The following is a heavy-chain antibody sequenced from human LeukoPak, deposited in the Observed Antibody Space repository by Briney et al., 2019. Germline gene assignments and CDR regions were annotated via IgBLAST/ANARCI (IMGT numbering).Heavy chain of an antibody. CDR1: GFTFSSYG. Sequence: GGSLRLSCTASGFTFSSYGMHWVRQAPGKGLEGVAFMRSDESNKYYADSVKGRLTIIRENTKNNLYLQMNSLRPEDTAAYYCANFYYGSATSPSSVTSWGQGTLVTVSS. J-gene: IGHJ5*02. D-gene: IGHD3-10*01. V-gene: IGHV3-30*02. CDR3: ANFYYGSATSPSSVTS. CDR2: MRSDESNK.